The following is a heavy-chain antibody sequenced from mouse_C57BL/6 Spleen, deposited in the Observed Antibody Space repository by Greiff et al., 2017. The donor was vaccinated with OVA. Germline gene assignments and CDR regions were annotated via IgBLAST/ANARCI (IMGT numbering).Heavy chain of an antibody. Sequence: VQLQQSGAELVRPGTSVKVSCKASGYAFTNYLVEWVKQRPGQGLEWIGVINPGSGGTNYNEKFKGKATLTADKSSSTAYMQLSSLTSEDSAVYFCARSNYDYGGFAYWGQGTLVTVSA. CDR3: ARSNYDYGGFAY. CDR1: GYAFTNYL. V-gene: IGHV1-54*01. D-gene: IGHD2-4*01. J-gene: IGHJ3*01. CDR2: INPGSGGT.